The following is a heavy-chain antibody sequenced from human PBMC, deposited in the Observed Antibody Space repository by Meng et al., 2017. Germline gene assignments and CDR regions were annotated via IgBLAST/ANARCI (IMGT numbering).Heavy chain of an antibody. V-gene: IGHV4-39*01. CDR3: ARRDYFDY. CDR1: GDSISSSSDH. Sequence: QLQLQESGPGLVKPSETLSLTCIVSGDSISSSSDHWGWIRQPPGKGLEWIGSIYYSGSTYYNPSLKSRVTISVDTSKNQFSLKLSSVTAADTAVYYCARRDYFDYWGQGTLVTVSS. CDR2: IYYSGST. J-gene: IGHJ4*02.